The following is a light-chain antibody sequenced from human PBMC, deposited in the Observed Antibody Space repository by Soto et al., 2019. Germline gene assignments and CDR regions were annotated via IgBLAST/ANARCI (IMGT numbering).Light chain of an antibody. CDR3: KSYDRSVSGWL. CDR2: GNN. J-gene: IGLJ3*02. CDR1: ASNIGADYD. Sequence: QAVVTQPPSVSGAPGQTVTFSCTGSASNIGADYDVHWYQQLPGAAPKLLIYGNNNRPSGVPDRFSGYKSGASASLAITGLQADDEADYYCKSYDRSVSGWLFGGGTKLTVL. V-gene: IGLV1-40*03.